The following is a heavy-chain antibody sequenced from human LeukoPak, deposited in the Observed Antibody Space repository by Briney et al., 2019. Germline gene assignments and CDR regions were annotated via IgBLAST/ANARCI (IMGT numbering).Heavy chain of an antibody. Sequence: PSETLSLTCTVSGGSISTYYWSWIRQPAGKGLEWIGRIYTSGNTNYNPSLKSRVTMSVDTSKNQFSLNLSSVTAADTAVYYCARVEVSRQLVYWGQGILVTVSS. CDR1: GGSISTYY. J-gene: IGHJ4*02. CDR2: IYTSGNT. D-gene: IGHD6-13*01. CDR3: ARVEVSRQLVY. V-gene: IGHV4-4*07.